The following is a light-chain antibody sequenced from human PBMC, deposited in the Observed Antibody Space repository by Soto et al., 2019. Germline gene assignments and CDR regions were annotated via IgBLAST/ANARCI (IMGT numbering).Light chain of an antibody. CDR2: DGS. J-gene: IGKJ2*02. V-gene: IGKV1-5*01. CDR3: QHSNSHLCT. CDR1: QSVAYW. Sequence: DIQMTQSPSTLSTSVGARVTITCRASQSVAYWLAWYQQKPGKAPSLLIYDGSTLATGVPPRFSGGGFGTEFTLNISSVQPDDSALYYCQHSNSHLCTFGQGTKLEIK.